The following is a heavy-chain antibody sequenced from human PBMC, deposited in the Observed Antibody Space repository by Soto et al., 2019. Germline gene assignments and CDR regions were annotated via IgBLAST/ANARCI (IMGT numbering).Heavy chain of an antibody. J-gene: IGHJ6*02. Sequence: PGESLKISCKGSGYSFTSYWISWVRQMPGKGLEWMGRIDPSDSYTNYSPSFQSHVTISADKSISTAYLQWSSLKASDTAMYYCARSATHYYYYYGTDVWGQGTTVTVSS. CDR3: ARSATHYYYYYGTDV. CDR2: IDPSDSYT. CDR1: GYSFTSYW. V-gene: IGHV5-10-1*01. D-gene: IGHD2-15*01.